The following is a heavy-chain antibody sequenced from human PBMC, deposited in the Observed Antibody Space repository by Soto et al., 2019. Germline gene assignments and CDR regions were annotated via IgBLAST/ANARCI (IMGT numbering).Heavy chain of an antibody. J-gene: IGHJ4*02. D-gene: IGHD6-19*01. Sequence: SETLSLTCTVSGGSISSYYWSWIRQPPGKGLEWIGYIYYSGSTNYNPSLKSRVTISVDTSKNQFSLKLSSVTAADTAVYYCARDSHSSGWYYYFDYWGQGTLVTVSS. V-gene: IGHV4-59*01. CDR1: GGSISSYY. CDR3: ARDSHSSGWYYYFDY. CDR2: IYYSGST.